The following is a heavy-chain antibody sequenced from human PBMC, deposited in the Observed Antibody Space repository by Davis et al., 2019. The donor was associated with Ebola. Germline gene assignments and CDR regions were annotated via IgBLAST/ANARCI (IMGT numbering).Heavy chain of an antibody. CDR2: ISSDGSKQ. V-gene: IGHV3-30-3*01. J-gene: IGHJ4*02. D-gene: IGHD3-16*01. Sequence: GGSLRLSCAASGFTFSNAWMSWVRQAPGKGLEWVAVISSDGSKQYYADSVKGRFTISRDISKNTVYLQMTSLRVEDTAVYYCATDPYGGNPQSADYWGQGSLVTVSS. CDR1: GFTFSNAW. CDR3: ATDPYGGNPQSADY.